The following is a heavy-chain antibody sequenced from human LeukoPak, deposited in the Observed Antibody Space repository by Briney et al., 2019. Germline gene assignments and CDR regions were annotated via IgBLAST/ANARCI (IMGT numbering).Heavy chain of an antibody. CDR2: IKQDGSEK. Sequence: GGSLRLSCAASGFTFSSYWMSWVRQAPGKALEWVANIKQDGSEKYYVDSVKGRFTISRDNAKNSLYLQMNSLRAEDTAVYYCARVSPNTVTTLQYFDYWGQGTLVTVSS. CDR3: ARVSPNTVTTLQYFDY. J-gene: IGHJ4*02. D-gene: IGHD4-17*01. V-gene: IGHV3-7*01. CDR1: GFTFSSYW.